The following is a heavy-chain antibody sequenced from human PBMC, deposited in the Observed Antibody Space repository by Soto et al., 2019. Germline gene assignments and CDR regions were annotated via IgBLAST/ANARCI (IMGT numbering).Heavy chain of an antibody. Sequence: GASVKVSCKASGYTFTSYGISWVRQAPGQGLEWMGWISAYNGNTNYAQKLQGRVTMTTDTSTGTAYMELRSLRSDDTAVYYCARDDHSSGWDNFDYWGQGTLVTVSS. CDR3: ARDDHSSGWDNFDY. CDR2: ISAYNGNT. D-gene: IGHD6-19*01. CDR1: GYTFTSYG. J-gene: IGHJ4*02. V-gene: IGHV1-18*01.